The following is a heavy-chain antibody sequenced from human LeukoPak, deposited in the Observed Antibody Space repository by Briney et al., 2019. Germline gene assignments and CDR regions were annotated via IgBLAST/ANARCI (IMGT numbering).Heavy chain of an antibody. J-gene: IGHJ4*02. D-gene: IGHD3-9*01. CDR3: ARESYDILTGYYNPHFDY. CDR1: GFSFSGYG. CDR2: ISYDGSDK. Sequence: PGGSLRLSCAASGFSFSGYGMHWVRQAPGKGLEWVAVISYDGSDKKYGDSVKGRFTISRDNSKNTLYLQMNSLRAEDTAVYYCARESYDILTGYYNPHFDYWGQGTLVTVSS. V-gene: IGHV3-30*03.